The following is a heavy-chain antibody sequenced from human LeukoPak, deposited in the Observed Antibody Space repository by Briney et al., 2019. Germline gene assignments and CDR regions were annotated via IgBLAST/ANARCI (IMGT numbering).Heavy chain of an antibody. CDR3: ARDLGGYYYDY. D-gene: IGHD3-10*01. V-gene: IGHV3-7*01. CDR2: IKQDGSEK. CDR1: GFTFSSYW. Sequence: GGSLRLSCAASGFTFSSYWMTWVRQAPGKGLEWVANIKQDGSEKYYVDSVKGRFTISRDNAKNPLYLQMNSLRAEDTAVYYCARDLGGYYYDYWGQGTLVTVSS. J-gene: IGHJ4*02.